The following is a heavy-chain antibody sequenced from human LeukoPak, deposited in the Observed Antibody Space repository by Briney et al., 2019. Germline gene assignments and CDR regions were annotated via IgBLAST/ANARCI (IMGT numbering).Heavy chain of an antibody. V-gene: IGHV1-8*01. CDR2: MNPNSGNT. D-gene: IGHD3-22*01. CDR1: GYTFTSYD. CDR3: VSPGVYYDSSGYYPFDY. Sequence: GASVKVSCKASGYTFTSYDINWVRQATGQGLEWMGWMNPNSGNTGYAQKFQGRVTMTRNTSIRTAYMELSSLRSEDTAAYYCVSPGVYYDSSGYYPFDYWGQGTLVTVSS. J-gene: IGHJ4*02.